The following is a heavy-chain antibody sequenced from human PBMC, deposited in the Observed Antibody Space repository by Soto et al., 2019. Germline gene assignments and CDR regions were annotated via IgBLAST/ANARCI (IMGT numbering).Heavy chain of an antibody. J-gene: IGHJ5*02. CDR3: ALERSAAGTGWFDP. CDR1: GYTFTSYD. V-gene: IGHV1-8*01. D-gene: IGHD6-13*01. Sequence: QVQLVQSGAEVKKPGASVKVSCKASGYTFTSYDINWVRQATGQGLEWMGWMNPNSGNTGYAQKFQGRVTMTRNTSISTAYMELSSLRSEDTAVYYWALERSAAGTGWFDPWGQGTLVTVSS. CDR2: MNPNSGNT.